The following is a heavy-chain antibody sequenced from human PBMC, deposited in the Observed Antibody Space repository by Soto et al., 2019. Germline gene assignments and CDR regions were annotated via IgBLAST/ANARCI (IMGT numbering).Heavy chain of an antibody. J-gene: IGHJ4*02. CDR3: ARAGDEPDY. CDR1: GGYVSSGSYY. V-gene: IGHV4-61*01. Sequence: SETLSLTCTVSGGYVSSGSYYWSWIRQPPGKGLEWIGYIYYSGSTNYNPSLKSRVTISVDTSKNQISLKLSSVTAADTALYYCARAGDEPDYWGQGTLVTVSS. D-gene: IGHD1-26*01. CDR2: IYYSGST.